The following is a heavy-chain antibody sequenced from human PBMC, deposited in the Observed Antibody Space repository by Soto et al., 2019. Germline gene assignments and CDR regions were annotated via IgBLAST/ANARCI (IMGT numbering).Heavy chain of an antibody. J-gene: IGHJ4*02. CDR3: VRVPDY. V-gene: IGHV4-30-2*01. CDR1: GGSISSGGYS. Sequence: PSETLSLTCTVSGGSISSGGYSWSWIRQPPGKGLDWNGYIYHSGSTYYNPSLKSRVTISVDRSKNQFSLKLSSVTAADTAVYYCVRVPDYWGQGTLVTVSS. CDR2: IYHSGST.